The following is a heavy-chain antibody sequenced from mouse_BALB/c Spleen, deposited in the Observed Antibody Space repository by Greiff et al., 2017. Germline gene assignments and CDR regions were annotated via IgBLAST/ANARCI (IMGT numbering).Heavy chain of an antibody. CDR2: ISYDGSN. CDR3: ARFYGYDGGLDY. V-gene: IGHV3-6*02. Sequence: EVQLQQSGPGLVKPSQSLSLTCSVTGYSITSGYYWNWIRQFPGNKLEWMGYISYDGSNNYNPSLKNRISITRDTSKNQFFLKLNSVTTEDTATYYCARFYGYDGGLDYWGQGTTLTVSS. D-gene: IGHD2-2*01. J-gene: IGHJ2*01. CDR1: GYSITSGYY.